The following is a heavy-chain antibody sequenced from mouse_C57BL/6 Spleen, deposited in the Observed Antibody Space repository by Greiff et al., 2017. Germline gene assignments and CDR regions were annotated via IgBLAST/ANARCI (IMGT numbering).Heavy chain of an antibody. Sequence: VQLQQSGPELVKPGASVKMSCKASGYTFTDYNMHWVKQSHGKSLEWIGYINPNNGGTSYNQKFKGKATLTVNKSSSTAYMELRSLTSEDSAVYYCAITTVVARARDYWGQGTSVTVSS. CDR1: GYTFTDYN. CDR3: AITTVVARARDY. CDR2: INPNNGGT. D-gene: IGHD1-1*01. J-gene: IGHJ4*01. V-gene: IGHV1-22*01.